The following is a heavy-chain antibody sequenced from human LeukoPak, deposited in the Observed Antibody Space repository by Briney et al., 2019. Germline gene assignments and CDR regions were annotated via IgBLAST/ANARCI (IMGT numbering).Heavy chain of an antibody. J-gene: IGHJ4*02. CDR2: IKSKTDGGTT. CDR1: GFTFSNAW. Sequence: GGSLRLSCAASGFTFSNAWMSWVRQAPGKGLEWVGRIKSKTDGGTTDYAAPVRGRFTISRDDSKNTLYLQMNSLKTEDTAVYYCARGTSGWSGVDYWGQGTLITVSS. D-gene: IGHD6-19*01. CDR3: ARGTSGWSGVDY. V-gene: IGHV3-15*01.